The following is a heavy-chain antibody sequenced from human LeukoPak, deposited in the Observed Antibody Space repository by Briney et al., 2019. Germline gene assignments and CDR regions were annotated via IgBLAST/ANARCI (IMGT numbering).Heavy chain of an antibody. CDR1: GGSISSYY. CDR2: IYTSGST. Sequence: SETLSLTCTVSGGSISSYYWSWIRQPAGKGLGWIGRIYTSGSTNYNPSLKSRVTMSVDTSKNQFSLKLSSVTAADTAVYYCASVPFRRSYYHFDYWGQGTLVTVSS. J-gene: IGHJ4*02. V-gene: IGHV4-4*07. D-gene: IGHD1-26*01. CDR3: ASVPFRRSYYHFDY.